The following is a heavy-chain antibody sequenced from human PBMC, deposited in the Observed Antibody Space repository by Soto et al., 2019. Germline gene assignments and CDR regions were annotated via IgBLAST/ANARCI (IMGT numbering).Heavy chain of an antibody. CDR3: ARRGSRNYWVDS. D-gene: IGHD3-10*01. Sequence: SETLSLTCAVYGGSFSGYYWSWIRQPPGKGLEWIGEVNHSGNINYNLSLKSRVTISVDTSKNQFSLKLSSVTAADTAVYYCARRGSRNYWVDSWGQGTLVTVSS. V-gene: IGHV4-34*01. CDR1: GGSFSGYY. J-gene: IGHJ4*02. CDR2: VNHSGNI.